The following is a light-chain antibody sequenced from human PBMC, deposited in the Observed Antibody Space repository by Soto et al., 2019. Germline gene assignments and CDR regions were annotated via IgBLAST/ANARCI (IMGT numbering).Light chain of an antibody. CDR3: NSYTNSDTVI. CDR2: AVN. V-gene: IGLV2-14*01. CDR1: SSDIGAYHY. J-gene: IGLJ2*01. Sequence: QSVLTQAASVSGSPGQSITISCTGTSSDIGAYHYVSWYQQRPGKAPKVLIYAVNNRPSGISDRFSGSKSGNTASLTISGLQAEDEAAYYCNSYTNSDTVIFGGGTKLTVL.